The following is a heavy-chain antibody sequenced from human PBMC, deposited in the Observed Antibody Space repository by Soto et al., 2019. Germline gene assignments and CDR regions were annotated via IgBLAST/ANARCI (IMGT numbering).Heavy chain of an antibody. D-gene: IGHD3-10*01. V-gene: IGHV1-69*04. CDR1: GDTFNFYS. J-gene: IGHJ4*02. CDR3: ATSYGSGYRAFDF. Sequence: QVQLVQSGAEVKRPGSSVKVSCKASGDTFNFYSINWVRQAPGLGLEWMGRVNPILSMSNYAQRFQGRVTMTADKCTCTAYMELSGLRSEDTAIYYCATSYGSGYRAFDFWGQGALVTVSS. CDR2: VNPILSMS.